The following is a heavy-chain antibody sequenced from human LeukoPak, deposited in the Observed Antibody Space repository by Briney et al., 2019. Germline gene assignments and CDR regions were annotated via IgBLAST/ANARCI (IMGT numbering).Heavy chain of an antibody. CDR3: ARGSMVRGVIIPF. V-gene: IGHV3-7*01. CDR1: GFTFSSYW. J-gene: IGHJ4*02. D-gene: IGHD3-10*01. CDR2: IKQDGSEK. Sequence: GGSLRLSCAASGFTFSSYWMSWVRQAPGKGLEWVANIKQDGSEKYYVDSVKGRFTISRDNAKNSLYLQMNSLRAEDTAVYYCARGSMVRGVIIPFWGQGTLVTVSS.